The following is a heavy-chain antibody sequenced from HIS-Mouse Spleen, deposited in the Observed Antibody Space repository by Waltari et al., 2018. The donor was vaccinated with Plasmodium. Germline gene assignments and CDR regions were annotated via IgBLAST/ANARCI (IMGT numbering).Heavy chain of an antibody. CDR2: IYSGGST. CDR1: GFTVSSNY. J-gene: IGHJ4*02. Sequence: EVQLVETGGGLIQPGGSLRLSCAASGFTVSSNYMSWVRQDPGKGLEWVSVIYSGGSTYYADSVKGRFTISRDNSKNTLYLQMNSLRAEDTAVYYCARGNSGYSSSWYLFDYWGQGTLVTVSS. D-gene: IGHD6-13*01. CDR3: ARGNSGYSSSWYLFDY. V-gene: IGHV3-53*02.